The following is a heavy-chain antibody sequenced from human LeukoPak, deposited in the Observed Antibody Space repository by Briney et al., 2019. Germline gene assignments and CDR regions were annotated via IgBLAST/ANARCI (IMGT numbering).Heavy chain of an antibody. CDR2: IRYDGGDK. D-gene: IGHD2-15*01. CDR3: VRGGPSTWS. V-gene: IGHV3-30*02. Sequence: GGSLRLSCVASGFTFSNYGMHWVRQAPGKGLGWVPYIRYDGGDKYYADSVKGRFTISRDDAKNTVYLQMNNLRAEDTAVYYCVRGGPSTWSWGQGTLVTVSS. J-gene: IGHJ5*02. CDR1: GFTFSNYG.